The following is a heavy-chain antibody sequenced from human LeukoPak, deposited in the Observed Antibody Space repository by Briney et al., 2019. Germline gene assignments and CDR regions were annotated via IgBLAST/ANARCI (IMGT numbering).Heavy chain of an antibody. J-gene: IGHJ4*02. CDR1: GDSFSSNSAA. D-gene: IGHD1-26*01. V-gene: IGHV6-1*01. CDR2: TYYRSKWYN. CDR3: AREGWGVGATMARGPFDY. Sequence: SQTLSLTCAISGDSFSSNSAAWNWIRQSPSRGLEWLGRTYYRSKWYNDYAVSVKSRITINPDTSKNQFSLQLNSVTPEDTAVYYCAREGWGVGATMARGPFDYWGQGTLVTVSS.